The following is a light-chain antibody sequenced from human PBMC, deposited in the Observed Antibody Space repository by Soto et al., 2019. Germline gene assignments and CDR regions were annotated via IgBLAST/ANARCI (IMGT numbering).Light chain of an antibody. J-gene: IGKJ1*01. CDR2: MAS. V-gene: IGKV1-5*03. CDR1: QNIEKW. CDR3: QQYQSFPWT. Sequence: DIQMTQSPSTLSASAGDRVTITCRASQNIEKWLAWYQQRPGKAPKLLIYMASALDSGVPSRFSGSGSGTEFTFTISSLQPDDFATYYCQQYQSFPWTFGRGTKVEIK.